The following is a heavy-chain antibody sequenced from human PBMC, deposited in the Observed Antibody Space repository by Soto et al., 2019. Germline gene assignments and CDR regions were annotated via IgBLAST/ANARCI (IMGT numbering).Heavy chain of an antibody. D-gene: IGHD3-9*01. V-gene: IGHV3-23*01. Sequence: GGSLRLSCAASGFTFSSYAMSWVRQAPGKGLEWVSAISGSGGSTYYADSVKGRLTVTRDTSTATVYMDLSALTSDDTAMYYCARGLGLGDCWGQGTLVTVSS. CDR1: GFTFSSYA. CDR3: ARGLGLGDC. CDR2: ISGSGGST. J-gene: IGHJ4*02.